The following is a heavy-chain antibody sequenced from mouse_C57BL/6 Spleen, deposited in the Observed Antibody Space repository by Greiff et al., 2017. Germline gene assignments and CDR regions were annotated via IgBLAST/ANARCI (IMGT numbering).Heavy chain of an antibody. V-gene: IGHV1-62-2*01. J-gene: IGHJ4*01. CDR1: GYTFTEYT. Sequence: QVQLKESGAELVKPGASVKLSCKASGYTFTEYTIHWVKQRSGQGLEWIGWFYPGSGSIKYNEKFQDKATLTADKSSSTVYMELSRMTSEDSAVDFCARGLWSSGDYYAMDYWGQGTSVTVSS. CDR3: ARGLWSSGDYYAMDY. D-gene: IGHD1-1*02. CDR2: FYPGSGSI.